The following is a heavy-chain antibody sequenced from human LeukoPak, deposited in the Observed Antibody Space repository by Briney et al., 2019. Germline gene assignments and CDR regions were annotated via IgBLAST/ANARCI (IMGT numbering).Heavy chain of an antibody. CDR1: GGSLSSYY. CDR3: ARDRHYDSRSKNWFDP. CDR2: IYTSGST. V-gene: IGHV4-4*07. Sequence: SETLSLTCTVSGGSLSSYYWSWIRQPAGKGLEWIGRIYTSGSTEYSPSLKSRVSMSIDTSKNQFSLKLSSVTAADTAVYYCARDRHYDSRSKNWFDPWGQGTLVTVSS. J-gene: IGHJ5*02. D-gene: IGHD3-10*01.